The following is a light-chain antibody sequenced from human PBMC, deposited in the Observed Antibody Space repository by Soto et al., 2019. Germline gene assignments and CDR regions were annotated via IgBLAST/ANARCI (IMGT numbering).Light chain of an antibody. V-gene: IGLV1-51*01. CDR3: GTWDGSLSAVV. CDR1: SSNVGDNH. J-gene: IGLJ3*02. Sequence: QAVVTQPPSVSAAPGQKVTISCSGSSSNVGDNHVSWYQQLPGAAPKLLIYDNNQRPSGIPARFSGSKSGTSATLGVTGLQTGAEGDYYCGTWDGSLSAVVFGGGTKLTVL. CDR2: DNN.